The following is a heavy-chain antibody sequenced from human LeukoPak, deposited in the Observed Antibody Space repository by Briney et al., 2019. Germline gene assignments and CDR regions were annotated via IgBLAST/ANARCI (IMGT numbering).Heavy chain of an antibody. V-gene: IGHV4-30-4*01. CDR2: IYYSGST. D-gene: IGHD3-9*01. J-gene: IGHJ4*02. CDR3: ARAPSYYDISLPGYYFDY. Sequence: SQTLSLTCTVSGGXISSGDYYWSWIRQPPGKGLEWIGYIYYSGSTYYNPSLKSRVTISVDTSKNQFSLKLSSVTAADTAVYYCARAPSYYDISLPGYYFDYWGQGTLVTVSS. CDR1: GGXISSGDYY.